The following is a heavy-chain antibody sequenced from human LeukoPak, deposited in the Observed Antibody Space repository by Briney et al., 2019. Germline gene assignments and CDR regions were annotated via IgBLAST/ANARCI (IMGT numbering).Heavy chain of an antibody. Sequence: TSETLSLTCAVYGGSFSGYYWSWIRQPPGKGLEWIGEINHSGSTNYNPSLKSRVTISVDTSKNQFSLKLSSVTAADTAVYYCAIIAAGYWGQGTLVTVSS. CDR1: GGSFSGYY. CDR2: INHSGST. J-gene: IGHJ4*02. CDR3: AIIAAGY. D-gene: IGHD6-13*01. V-gene: IGHV4-34*01.